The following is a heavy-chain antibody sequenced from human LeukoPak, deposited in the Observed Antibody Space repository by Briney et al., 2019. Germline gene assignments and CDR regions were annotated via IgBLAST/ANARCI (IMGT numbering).Heavy chain of an antibody. V-gene: IGHV1-18*01. Sequence: ASVKVSCKASGYTFTSYGISWVRQAPGQGLEWMGWISAYNGKTNYAQKLQGRVTMTTETTTATGYMELRSLRSDDTAVYYCARTPNYGSGSLFFWFDSWGQGTLVTVSS. J-gene: IGHJ5*01. CDR1: GYTFTSYG. CDR2: ISAYNGKT. D-gene: IGHD3-10*01. CDR3: ARTPNYGSGSLFFWFDS.